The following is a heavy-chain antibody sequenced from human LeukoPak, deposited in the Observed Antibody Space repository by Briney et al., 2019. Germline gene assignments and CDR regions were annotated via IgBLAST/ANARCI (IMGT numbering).Heavy chain of an antibody. V-gene: IGHV4-59*01. J-gene: IGHJ4*02. CDR2: IYYSGST. Sequence: SETLSLTCTVSGGSISSYYWSWIRQPPGEGLEWIGYIYYSGSTNYNPSLKSRVTISVDTSKNQFSLKLSSVTAADTAVYYCARADWNDEYYFDYRGQGTLDTVSS. CDR3: ARADWNDEYYFDY. CDR1: GGSISSYY. D-gene: IGHD1-1*01.